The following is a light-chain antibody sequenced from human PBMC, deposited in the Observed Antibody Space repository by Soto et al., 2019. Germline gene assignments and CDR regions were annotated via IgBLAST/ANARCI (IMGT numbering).Light chain of an antibody. CDR2: GVS. CDR3: SSYTSSATLYV. Sequence: QSVLTQPASVSGSPGQSITISCTGTSSDVGDYDYVSWYQQHPGKAPKLMIYGVSNRPSGISYRFSGSKSGNTASLTISGLQAEDEADYYCSSYTSSATLYVFGSGTKLTVL. J-gene: IGLJ1*01. V-gene: IGLV2-14*01. CDR1: SSDVGDYDY.